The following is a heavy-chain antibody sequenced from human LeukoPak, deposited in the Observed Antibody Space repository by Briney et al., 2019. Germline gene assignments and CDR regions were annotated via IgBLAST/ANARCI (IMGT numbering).Heavy chain of an antibody. D-gene: IGHD6-6*01. V-gene: IGHV4-61*02. CDR2: IYSSGRT. CDR3: ARQFSSSSWDDY. J-gene: IGHJ4*02. CDR1: GGSLSSGSNY. Sequence: SETLSLTCTVSGGSLSSGSNYWSWIRQPAGRGLEWIGRIYSSGRTDYSPSLKSRVTISIDASENQFSLKLSSVTAADTAVYYCARQFSSSSWDDYWGQGTLVTVSS.